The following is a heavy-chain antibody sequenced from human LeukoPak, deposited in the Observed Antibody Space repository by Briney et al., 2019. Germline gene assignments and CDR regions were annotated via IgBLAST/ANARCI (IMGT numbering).Heavy chain of an antibody. D-gene: IGHD6-13*01. CDR2: IYYSGST. Sequence: PSETLSLTCTVSGGSISSSSYYWGWIRQPPGKGLEWIGSIYYSGSTFYNPSLRSRLTISVDTSKNQLSLRLSSVTAADTAVYYCASFRRDIAAARFDYYMDVWGKGTTVTVSS. V-gene: IGHV4-39*07. CDR1: GGSISSSSYY. CDR3: ASFRRDIAAARFDYYMDV. J-gene: IGHJ6*03.